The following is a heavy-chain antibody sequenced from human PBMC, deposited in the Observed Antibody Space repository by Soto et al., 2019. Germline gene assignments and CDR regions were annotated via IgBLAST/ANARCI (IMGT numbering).Heavy chain of an antibody. CDR3: ARDNLYSSSWSLYYYYGMDV. CDR1: GGSISSSNW. CDR2: IYHSGST. D-gene: IGHD6-13*01. J-gene: IGHJ6*02. Sequence: SETLSLTCAVSGGSISSSNWWSWVRQPPGKGLEWIGEIYHSGSTNYNPSLKSRVTISVDKSKNQFSLKLSSVTAADTAVYYCARDNLYSSSWSLYYYYGMDVWGQGTTVTVSS. V-gene: IGHV4-4*02.